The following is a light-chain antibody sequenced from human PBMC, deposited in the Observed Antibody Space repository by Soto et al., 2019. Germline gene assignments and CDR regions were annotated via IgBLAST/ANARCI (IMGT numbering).Light chain of an antibody. Sequence: EIVMTQSPATLSVSPGERATLSCRASQSVSSNLAWYQQKPGQAPRLLIYGASNRATGIPDRFSGSGSGTEFTLTISSLQSEDFAVYYCQQYNNWPPWTFGQGTKVDIK. CDR2: GAS. CDR3: QQYNNWPPWT. J-gene: IGKJ1*01. CDR1: QSVSSN. V-gene: IGKV3D-15*01.